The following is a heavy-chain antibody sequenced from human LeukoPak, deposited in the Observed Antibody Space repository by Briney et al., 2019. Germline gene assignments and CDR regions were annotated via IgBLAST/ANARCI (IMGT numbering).Heavy chain of an antibody. CDR3: ARGGARLYSYGYVFGY. CDR1: GGSISSGGYY. Sequence: PSETLSLTCTVPGGSISSGGYYWSWIRQHPGKGLEWIGYIYYSGSTYYNPSLKSRVTISVDTSKNQFSLKLSSVTAADTAVYYCARGGARLYSYGYVFGYWGQGTLVTVSS. V-gene: IGHV4-31*03. D-gene: IGHD5-18*01. J-gene: IGHJ4*02. CDR2: IYYSGST.